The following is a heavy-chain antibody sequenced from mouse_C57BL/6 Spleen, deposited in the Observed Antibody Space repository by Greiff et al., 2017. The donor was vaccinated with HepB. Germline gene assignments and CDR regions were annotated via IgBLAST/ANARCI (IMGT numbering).Heavy chain of an antibody. CDR2: IWRGGST. Sequence: QVQLQQSGPGLVQPSQSLSITCTVSGFSLTSYGVHWVRQSPGKGLEWLGVIWRGGSTDYNAAFMSRLSITKDNSQSQVFFKMNSLQADDTAIYYCAKTVPYYYAMDYWGQGTSVTVSS. CDR1: GFSLTSYG. V-gene: IGHV2-5*01. CDR3: AKTVPYYYAMDY. J-gene: IGHJ4*01.